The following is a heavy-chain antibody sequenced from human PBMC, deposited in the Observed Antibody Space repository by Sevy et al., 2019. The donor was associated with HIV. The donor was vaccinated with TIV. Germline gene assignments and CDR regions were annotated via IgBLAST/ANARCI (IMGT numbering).Heavy chain of an antibody. CDR1: GYTFTDYY. CDR3: ARELGELPDH. D-gene: IGHD1-26*01. V-gene: IGHV1-2*06. CDR2: IHPNSGVT. J-gene: IGHJ5*02. Sequence: ASVKVSCKASGYTFTDYYIHWERRAPGQGLEWVGRIHPNSGVTIYAQKFQGRVTMTRDTSITTAYMELGGLKSDDAALYFCARELGELPDHWGQGTLVTVSS.